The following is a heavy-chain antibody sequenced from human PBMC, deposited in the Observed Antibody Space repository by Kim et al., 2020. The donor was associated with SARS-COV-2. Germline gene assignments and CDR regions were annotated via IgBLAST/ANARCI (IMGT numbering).Heavy chain of an antibody. CDR2: ISRSGTST. CDR1: GFMFRDYF. J-gene: IGHJ3*02. D-gene: IGHD4-17*01. Sequence: GGSLRLSCAASGFMFRDYFMTWIRQAPGKGLEWVAWISRSGTSTDYTDSVKGRFTVSRDNADSSLYLHLNSLRVDDTGIYYCTRPGEGAFDIWGQGTVVTVSS. CDR3: TRPGEGAFDI. V-gene: IGHV3-11*06.